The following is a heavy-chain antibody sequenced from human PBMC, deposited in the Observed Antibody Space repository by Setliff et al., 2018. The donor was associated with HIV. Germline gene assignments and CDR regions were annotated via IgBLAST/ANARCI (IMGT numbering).Heavy chain of an antibody. J-gene: IGHJ4*02. V-gene: IGHV1-3*01. CDR2: INAGNGNT. CDR1: GYTFSTYA. Sequence: ASVKVSCKASGYTFSTYAMHWVRQAPGQRLEWMGWINAGNGNTKYSQKFQGRVTMTRDTSASTAYMELSSLRSDDMAVYYCAREIGDSGWFMMFDYWGQGTLVTVSS. CDR3: AREIGDSGWFMMFDY. D-gene: IGHD6-13*01.